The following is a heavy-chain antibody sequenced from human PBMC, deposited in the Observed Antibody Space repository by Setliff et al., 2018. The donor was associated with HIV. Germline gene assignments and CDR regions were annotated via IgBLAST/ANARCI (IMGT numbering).Heavy chain of an antibody. Sequence: GASVKVSCKASGYTFTTYAMHWVRQAPGQRLEWMGWIDAGNGNTKYSQKFQGRVTITRDTSASTAYLELSSLRSEDTAVYYCARSSRANEAFDVWGQGTMVTVSS. J-gene: IGHJ3*01. V-gene: IGHV1-3*01. CDR2: IDAGNGNT. CDR1: GYTFTTYA. CDR3: ARSSRANEAFDV.